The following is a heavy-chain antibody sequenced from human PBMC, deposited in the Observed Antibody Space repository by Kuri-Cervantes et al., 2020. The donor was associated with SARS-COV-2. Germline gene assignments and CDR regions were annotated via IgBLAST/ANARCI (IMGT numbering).Heavy chain of an antibody. CDR3: ASTFFYYDILTGYYSY. V-gene: IGHV3-30*03. D-gene: IGHD3-9*01. CDR1: GFTFSSYG. J-gene: IGHJ4*02. CDR2: ISYNGSNK. Sequence: LSLTCAASGFTFSSYGMHWVRQAPGKGLEWVAVISYNGSNKYYADSVKGRFTISRDNSKNTLYLQMNSLRSEDTAVYYCASTFFYYDILTGYYSYWGQGTLVTVSS.